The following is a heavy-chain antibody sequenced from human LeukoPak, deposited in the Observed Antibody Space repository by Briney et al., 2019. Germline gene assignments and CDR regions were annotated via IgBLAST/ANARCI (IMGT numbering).Heavy chain of an antibody. V-gene: IGHV3-74*01. CDR1: GFTFNNYW. CDR2: IDTVGSRT. CDR3: ARDRWFDPYLGRGAWFAP. J-gene: IGHJ5*02. D-gene: IGHD3-10*01. Sequence: GSLRLSCTASGFTFNNYWMHWVRQAPGKGLVWVSRIDTVGSRTIYADFGKGRLTISRENAKNSLYLQMDSLRADDTAVYHCARDRWFDPYLGRGAWFAPWAQGTLVTVSS.